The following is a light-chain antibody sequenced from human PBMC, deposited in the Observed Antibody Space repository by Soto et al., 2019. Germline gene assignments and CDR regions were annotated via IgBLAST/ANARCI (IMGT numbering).Light chain of an antibody. CDR3: QQYGSSPRT. J-gene: IGKJ1*01. Sequence: EIVLTQSPATLSLSPGERATLSCRASQSVSSIYVAWYQQKPGQAPTLLIYGASSRATGIPDRFSGSGSGTDFTLTISRLEPEDFAVYYCQQYGSSPRTFGQGTKVDIK. V-gene: IGKV3-20*01. CDR2: GAS. CDR1: QSVSSIY.